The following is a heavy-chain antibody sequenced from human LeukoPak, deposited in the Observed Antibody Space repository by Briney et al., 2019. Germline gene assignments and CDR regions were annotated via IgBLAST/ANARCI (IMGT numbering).Heavy chain of an antibody. V-gene: IGHV1-18*01. D-gene: IGHD1-1*01. J-gene: IGHJ2*01. CDR1: GYTFTSYG. CDR2: ISAYNDNT. CDR3: ARVLEWSSYWYFDL. Sequence: GASVKVSCKASGYTFTSYGISWVRQAPGQGLEWMGWISAYNDNTNYAQKLQGRVTMTTDTSTSTAYMELRSLRSDDTAVYYCARVLEWSSYWYFDLWGRGTLVTVSS.